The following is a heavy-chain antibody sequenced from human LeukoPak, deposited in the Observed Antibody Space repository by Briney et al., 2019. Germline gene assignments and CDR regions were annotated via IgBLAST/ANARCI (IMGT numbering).Heavy chain of an antibody. J-gene: IGHJ4*02. Sequence: PPGGSLRLSCAGSGFTFSNYAMSWVRQAPGKGLEWVSSIVSSGGNTFYADSVKGRFTISRDNSKNTLYLQMNSLRAEDTAVYFCAGDYRLSWFDYWGQGTLVTVSS. CDR3: AGDYRLSWFDY. V-gene: IGHV3-23*01. CDR1: GFTFSNYA. CDR2: IVSSGGNT. D-gene: IGHD3-16*02.